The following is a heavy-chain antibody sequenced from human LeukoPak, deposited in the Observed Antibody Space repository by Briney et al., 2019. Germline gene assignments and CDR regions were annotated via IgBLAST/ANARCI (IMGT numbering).Heavy chain of an antibody. J-gene: IGHJ4*02. CDR1: GFTFSSYA. CDR2: ISGSGGST. V-gene: IGHV3-23*01. CDR3: AIPLYSGSYWDY. Sequence: PGGSLRLSCAASGFTFSSYAMSWVRQAPGKGREWVSAISGSGGSTYYADSVKGRFTISRDNSKNTLYLQMNSLRAEDTAVYYCAIPLYSGSYWDYWGQGTLVTVSS. D-gene: IGHD1-26*01.